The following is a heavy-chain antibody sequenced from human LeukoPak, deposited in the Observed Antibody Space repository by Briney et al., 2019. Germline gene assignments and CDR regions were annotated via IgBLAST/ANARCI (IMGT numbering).Heavy chain of an antibody. D-gene: IGHD2-15*01. CDR2: INGSGGST. V-gene: IGHV3-23*01. J-gene: IGHJ3*02. CDR1: GFTFSSYA. Sequence: PGGSLRLSCAASGFTFSSYAMSWVRQAPGKGLEWVSAINGSGGSTYYADSVKGRFTISRDNSKNTLYLQMNSLRAEDTAVYYCAWVLHDAFDIWGQGTMVTVSS. CDR3: AWVLHDAFDI.